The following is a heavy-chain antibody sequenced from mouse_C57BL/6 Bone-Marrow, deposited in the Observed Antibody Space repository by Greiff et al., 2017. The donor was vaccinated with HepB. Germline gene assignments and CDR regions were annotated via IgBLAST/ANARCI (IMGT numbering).Heavy chain of an antibody. J-gene: IGHJ1*03. V-gene: IGHV1-55*01. Sequence: VQLQQPGAELVKPGASVKMSCKASGYTFTSYWITWVKQRPGQGLEWIGDIYPGSGSTNYNEKFKSKATLTVDTSSSTAYMQLSSLTSEDSAVYYCARSGDYDPHYWYFDVWGTGTTVTVSS. CDR3: ARSGDYDPHYWYFDV. CDR2: IYPGSGST. CDR1: GYTFTSYW. D-gene: IGHD2-4*01.